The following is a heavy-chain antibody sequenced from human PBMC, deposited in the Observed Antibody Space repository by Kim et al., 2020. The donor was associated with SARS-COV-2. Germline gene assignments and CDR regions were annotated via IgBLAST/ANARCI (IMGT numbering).Heavy chain of an antibody. D-gene: IGHD3-22*01. CDR2: INPSGGST. J-gene: IGHJ4*02. CDR3: ASPPYYYDSSGYSTRPLVY. V-gene: IGHV1-46*01. CDR1: GYTFTSYY. Sequence: ASVKVSCKASGYTFTSYYMHWVRQAPGQGLEWMGIINPSGGSTSYAQKFQGRVTMTRDTSTSTVYMELSSLRSEDTAVYYCASPPYYYDSSGYSTRPLVYWGQGTLVTVSS.